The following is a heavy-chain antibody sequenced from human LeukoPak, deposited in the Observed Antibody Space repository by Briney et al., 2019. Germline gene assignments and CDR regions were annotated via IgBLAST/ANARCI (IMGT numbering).Heavy chain of an antibody. CDR3: ASAPHTMVRGVIVPLFSFDY. Sequence: RASVKVSCKASGYTFTSYDINWVRQAPGQGLEWMGWMNPNSGNTVYAPKFQGRVTITRNTSISTAYMELSSLRSEDTAVCYCASAPHTMVRGVIVPLFSFDYWGQGTLVTVSS. J-gene: IGHJ4*02. V-gene: IGHV1-8*03. CDR2: MNPNSGNT. D-gene: IGHD3-10*01. CDR1: GYTFTSYD.